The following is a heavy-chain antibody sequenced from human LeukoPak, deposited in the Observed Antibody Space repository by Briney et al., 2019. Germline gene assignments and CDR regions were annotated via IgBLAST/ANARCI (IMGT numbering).Heavy chain of an antibody. CDR1: GGSVSGYY. V-gene: IGHV4-34*01. Sequence: SETLSLTCAVYGGSVSGYYWSWIRQPPGKGLEWIGEINHSGSTNYKPSLKSRVTVSVHTSNNQFPLKLSSVTAADTAVYYCARDLGVVGATWSGGANDYWGQGTRVTVSS. D-gene: IGHD1-26*01. CDR2: INHSGST. J-gene: IGHJ4*02. CDR3: ARDLGVVGATWSGGANDY.